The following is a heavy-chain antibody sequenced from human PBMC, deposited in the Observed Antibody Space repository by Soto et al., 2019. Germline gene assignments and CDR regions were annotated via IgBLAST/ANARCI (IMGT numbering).Heavy chain of an antibody. D-gene: IGHD3-22*01. Sequence: PWWSLRLSCTASVFNLSTYGVHWVRQPPGKGLEWAAVVSFDGRNKYYAGSVEGRFTISRDNSKKTLYLHMNSLRAEDTAVYYCAKEGFYDRTGYYPFDSWGQGTLVTVSS. J-gene: IGHJ4*02. V-gene: IGHV3-30*18. CDR3: AKEGFYDRTGYYPFDS. CDR2: VSFDGRNK. CDR1: VFNLSTYG.